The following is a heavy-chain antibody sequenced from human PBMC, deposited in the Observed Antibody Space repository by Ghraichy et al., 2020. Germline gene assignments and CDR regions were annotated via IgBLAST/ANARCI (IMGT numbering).Heavy chain of an antibody. CDR3: ARGWKEIRPFDYYYGMDV. CDR2: MNPNSGNT. J-gene: IGHJ6*02. CDR1: GYTFTSYD. D-gene: IGHD1-1*01. V-gene: IGHV1-8*01. Sequence: ASVKVSCKASGYTFTSYDINWVRQATGQGLEWMGWMNPNSGNTGYAQKFQGRVTMTRNTSISTAYMELSSLRSEDTAVYYCARGWKEIRPFDYYYGMDVWGQGTTVTVSS.